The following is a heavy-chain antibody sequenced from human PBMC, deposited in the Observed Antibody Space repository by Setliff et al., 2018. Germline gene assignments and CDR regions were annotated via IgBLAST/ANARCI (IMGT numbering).Heavy chain of an antibody. CDR2: IYHDGPSV. CDR3: ARLSGFLYMDV. D-gene: IGHD3-3*01. Sequence: SETLSLTCTVSGGSIGSYYWSWIRQPPGKGLEWIGYIYHDGPSVHYNPSLKSRVTMSVDKSKNQFSLTLSSVTAADTAVYYCARLSGFLYMDVWGKGTTVTVSS. CDR1: GGSIGSYY. V-gene: IGHV4-59*08. J-gene: IGHJ6*03.